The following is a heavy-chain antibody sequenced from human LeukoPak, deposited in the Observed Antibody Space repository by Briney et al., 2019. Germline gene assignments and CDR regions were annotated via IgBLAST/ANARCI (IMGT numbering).Heavy chain of an antibody. V-gene: IGHV1-69*13. CDR1: GGTFTSYA. J-gene: IGHJ3*02. CDR2: IVPIFGTA. CDR3: ARTSFAGYCSGGSCYSYAFDI. Sequence: ASVKVSCKASGGTFTSYAITWVRQAPGQGLEWMGGIVPIFGTANNAQKFQGRLTITADDSTSTAYMELSSLRSEDTAVYYCARTSFAGYCSGGSCYSYAFDIWGQGTMVTVSS. D-gene: IGHD2-15*01.